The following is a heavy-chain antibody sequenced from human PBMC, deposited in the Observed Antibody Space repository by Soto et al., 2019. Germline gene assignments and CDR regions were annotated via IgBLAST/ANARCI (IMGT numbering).Heavy chain of an antibody. CDR1: GFTFSRYA. V-gene: IGHV3-30-3*01. CDR2: ISYDGSNK. Sequence: PGGSLRLSCAASGFTFSRYAMHWVRQAPGKGLEWVAVISYDGSNKYYADSVKGRFTISRDNSKNTLYLQVNSLRAEDTAVYYCARPLADYYRSVSYWWGPSFAYCALGTLFTSSS. D-gene: IGHD3-10*01. J-gene: IGHJ4*01. CDR3: ARPLADYYRSVSYWWGPSFAY.